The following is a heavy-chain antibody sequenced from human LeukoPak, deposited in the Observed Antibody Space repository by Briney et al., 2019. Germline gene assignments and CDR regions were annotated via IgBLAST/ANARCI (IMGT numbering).Heavy chain of an antibody. CDR3: ARDYGDYAHYYYYGMDV. CDR2: IYHSGST. J-gene: IGHJ6*02. CDR1: GGSISSSNW. D-gene: IGHD4-17*01. Sequence: PSETLSLTCAVSGGSISSSNWWSWVRQPPGKGLEWIGEIYHSGSTNYNPSLKSRVTISVDTSKNQFSLKLSSVTAADTAVYYCARDYGDYAHYYYYGMDVCGQGTTVTVSS. V-gene: IGHV4-4*02.